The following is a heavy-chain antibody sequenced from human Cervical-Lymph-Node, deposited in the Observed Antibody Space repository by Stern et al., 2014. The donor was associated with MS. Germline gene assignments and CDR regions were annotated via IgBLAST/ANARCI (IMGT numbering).Heavy chain of an antibody. V-gene: IGHV5-10-1*03. CDR1: GYTFTNYW. J-gene: IGHJ4*02. CDR2: IDPGDSYI. D-gene: IGHD3-3*01. Sequence: MQLVQSAAGVKKPGESLTISCKGSGYTFTNYWISWVRQMPGKGLEWMGRIDPGDSYINYSPSFQGHVTISADKSISTAYLQWSSLKVSDTAMYYCARHDPSASYDWGQGTLVTVSS. CDR3: ARHDPSASYD.